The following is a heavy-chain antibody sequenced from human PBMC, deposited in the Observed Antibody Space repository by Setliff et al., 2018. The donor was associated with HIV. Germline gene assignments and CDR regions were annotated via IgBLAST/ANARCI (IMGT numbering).Heavy chain of an antibody. Sequence: ASVKVSCKASGFTFSNSAVLWVRQARGQRPEWIGWIVVGSGNTNYAQMLYERVTITRDMSTSTAYMELSSLRSEDTAMYYCAAAVSFCDSTSCSHYFDYWGPGTLVTVSS. D-gene: IGHD2-2*01. V-gene: IGHV1-58*01. CDR2: IVVGSGNT. J-gene: IGHJ4*02. CDR1: GFTFSNSA. CDR3: AAAVSFCDSTSCSHYFDY.